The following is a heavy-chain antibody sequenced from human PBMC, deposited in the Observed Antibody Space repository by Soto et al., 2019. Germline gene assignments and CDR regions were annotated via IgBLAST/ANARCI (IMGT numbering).Heavy chain of an antibody. D-gene: IGHD3-10*01. CDR3: AKDRGHYYGSDV. CDR1: GFTFSSYA. V-gene: IGHV3-23*01. CDR2: ISGSGGST. Sequence: EVQLLESGGGLVQPGGSLRLSCAASGFTFSSYAMSWVRQAPGKGLEWVSAISGSGGSTYYADSVKGRFTISRDNSKNTLYLQMNSLRAGDTAVYYWAKDRGHYYGSDVWGQGTTVTVSS. J-gene: IGHJ6*02.